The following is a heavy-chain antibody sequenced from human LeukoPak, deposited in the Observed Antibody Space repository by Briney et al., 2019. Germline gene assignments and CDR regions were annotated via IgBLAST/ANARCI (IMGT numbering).Heavy chain of an antibody. Sequence: PGGPLRLSCAASGFTFSIYWMSWVRQAPGKGLEWVANIKQDGSEKLYVDSVKGRFTISRDNAKNSLYLQMNSLRAEDTAVYYCASGPATRRWSGYYTAGFDCWGQGTLVSVCS. CDR2: IKQDGSEK. CDR3: ASGPATRRWSGYYTAGFDC. J-gene: IGHJ4*02. D-gene: IGHD3-3*01. V-gene: IGHV3-7*01. CDR1: GFTFSIYW.